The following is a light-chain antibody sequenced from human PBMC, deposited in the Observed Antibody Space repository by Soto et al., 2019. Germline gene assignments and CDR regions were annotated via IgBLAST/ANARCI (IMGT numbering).Light chain of an antibody. Sequence: EIVLTQSPGTLSLSPGESATISCRASQRVSTSYFAWYQQKPGQAPRLLIYGTSNRATGFPDRFSGSGSGTDFTLTISRLVPEDFAVYYCQEYGSSPLTFGQGTRLEI. CDR1: QRVSTSY. CDR3: QEYGSSPLT. CDR2: GTS. V-gene: IGKV3-20*01. J-gene: IGKJ5*01.